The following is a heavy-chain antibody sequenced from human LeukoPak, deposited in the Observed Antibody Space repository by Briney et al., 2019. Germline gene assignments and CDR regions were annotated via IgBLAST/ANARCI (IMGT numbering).Heavy chain of an antibody. V-gene: IGHV4-59*01. J-gene: IGHJ6*02. CDR1: GGSISSYY. D-gene: IGHD5-12*01. CDR3: ARGGSGYDSFYYYGMDV. CDR2: VYDSGST. Sequence: PSETLSLTCTVSGGSISSYYWSWIRQPPGKGLEWIGYVYDSGSTNYNPSLKSRVTISVDTSKNQFSLKLSSVTAADTAVYYCARGGSGYDSFYYYGMDVWGQGTTVTVSS.